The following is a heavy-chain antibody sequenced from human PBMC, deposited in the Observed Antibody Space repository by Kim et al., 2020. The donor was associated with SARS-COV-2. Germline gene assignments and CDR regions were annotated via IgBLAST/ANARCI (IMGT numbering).Heavy chain of an antibody. Sequence: SETLSLTCTVSGGSISSSSYYWGWIRQPPGKGLEWIGSIYYSGSTYYNPSLKSRVTISVDTSKNQFSLKLSSVTAADTAVYYCARDYDSSGYYYQFDYWGQGTLVTVSS. CDR1: GGSISSSSYY. CDR2: IYYSGST. V-gene: IGHV4-39*07. J-gene: IGHJ4*02. D-gene: IGHD3-22*01. CDR3: ARDYDSSGYYYQFDY.